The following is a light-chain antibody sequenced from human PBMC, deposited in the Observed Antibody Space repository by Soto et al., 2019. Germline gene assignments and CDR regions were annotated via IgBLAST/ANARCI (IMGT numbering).Light chain of an antibody. CDR1: SSDVGGYKY. CDR2: DVS. CDR3: SSYTSSSTLVV. J-gene: IGLJ2*01. Sequence: QSALTQPASVSGSPGQSITISCTGTSSDVGGYKYVSWYQQHPGKAPKLMIYDVSNRPSGVSNRFSGSKSGNTASLTISGLQAEDEADYYSSSYTSSSTLVVFGGGTKVTVL. V-gene: IGLV2-14*01.